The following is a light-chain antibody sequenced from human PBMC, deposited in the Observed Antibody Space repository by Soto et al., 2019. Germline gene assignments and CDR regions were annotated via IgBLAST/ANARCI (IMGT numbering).Light chain of an antibody. J-gene: IGKJ4*01. CDR2: GAS. CDR1: QSVSSN. Sequence: EIVMTQSPATLSVPPGERATLSCRASQSVSSNLAWYQQKPGQAPRLLIYGASTRSTGIPARFSGSGSGTEFTLTISGLQSEDFAVYYCQQYNNWPPLTFGGGTKVEIK. V-gene: IGKV3-15*01. CDR3: QQYNNWPPLT.